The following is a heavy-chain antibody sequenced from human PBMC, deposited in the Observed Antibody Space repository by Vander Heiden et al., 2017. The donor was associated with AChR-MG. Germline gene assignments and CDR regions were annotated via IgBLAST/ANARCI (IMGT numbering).Heavy chain of an antibody. CDR1: AFTFSSYG. V-gene: IGHV3-23*01. CDR2: ISASGGTT. D-gene: IGHD2-2*01. J-gene: IGHJ4*02. Sequence: EVQLLESGGGLVQTGGSLRLSCPASAFTFSSYGMSWVRQAPGKGLEWVSAISASGGTTHYADSVKGRFTISRDNSKNTVVLQMNSLRAEDTAVYFCARFDRAMYYLDYWGQGTLVIVSS. CDR3: ARFDRAMYYLDY.